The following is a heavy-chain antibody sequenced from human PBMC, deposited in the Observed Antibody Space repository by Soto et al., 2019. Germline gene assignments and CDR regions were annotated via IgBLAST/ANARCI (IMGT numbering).Heavy chain of an antibody. Sequence: QMQLQESGPGLVKPSEILSLICNVSGSSVTNSGYYWGWIRQPPGKGLEWIGSMIYSGRIDYNPSLKTRVTISVDTSKNQFSLKLTSVTAADTAVYYCAAEGYNYSGMDVWSQGTTVTVSS. V-gene: IGHV4-39*02. CDR1: GSSVTNSGYY. J-gene: IGHJ6*02. D-gene: IGHD1-26*01. CDR3: AAEGYNYSGMDV. CDR2: MIYSGRI.